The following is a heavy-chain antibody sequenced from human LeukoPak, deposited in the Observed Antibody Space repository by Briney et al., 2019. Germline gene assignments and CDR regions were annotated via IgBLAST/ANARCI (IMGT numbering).Heavy chain of an antibody. CDR3: ARDRMHCSGSSCCWAPWFDP. V-gene: IGHV4-39*07. J-gene: IGHJ5*02. CDR2: IYYSGST. Sequence: SETLSLTCSVSGGSISSSSFYWGWIRQPPGKGLEWIGSIYYSGSTYYNPSLKSRVTISLDTSKNQFSLKLSSVTAADTAVYYCARDRMHCSGSSCCWAPWFDPWGQGTLVTVSS. CDR1: GGSISSSSFY. D-gene: IGHD2-15*01.